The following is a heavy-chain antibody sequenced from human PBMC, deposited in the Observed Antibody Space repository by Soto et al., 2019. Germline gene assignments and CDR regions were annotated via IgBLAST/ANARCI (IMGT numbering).Heavy chain of an antibody. D-gene: IGHD2-2*02. J-gene: IGHJ3*02. CDR3: ASILAPRYCSSTSCYIGPGDDAFDI. CDR2: ISAYNGNT. Sequence: ASVKVSCKASGYTFTIYGISLVRQAPRQGLEWMGWISAYNGNTNYAQKLQGRVTMTTDTSTSTAYMELRSLRSDDTAVYYCASILAPRYCSSTSCYIGPGDDAFDIWGQGTMVTVSS. CDR1: GYTFTIYG. V-gene: IGHV1-18*01.